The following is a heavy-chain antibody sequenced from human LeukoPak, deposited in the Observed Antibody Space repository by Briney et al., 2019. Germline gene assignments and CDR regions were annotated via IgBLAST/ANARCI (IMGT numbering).Heavy chain of an antibody. CDR3: ARAYCSGGSCYLVDY. CDR2: IYHSGST. Sequence: AGTLSLTCAVSGGSISSSNWGSGVRQPPGQGLGWIGEIYHSGSTNYNPSLKSRVTISVDKSKNQFSLKLSSVTAADTAVYYCARAYCSGGSCYLVDYWGQGTLVTVSS. D-gene: IGHD2-15*01. J-gene: IGHJ4*02. CDR1: GGSISSSNW. V-gene: IGHV4-4*02.